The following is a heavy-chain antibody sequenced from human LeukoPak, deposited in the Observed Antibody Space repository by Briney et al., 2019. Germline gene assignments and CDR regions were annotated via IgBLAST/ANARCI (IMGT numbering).Heavy chain of an antibody. J-gene: IGHJ3*02. Sequence: PSETLSLTCTVSGGSISSYYWSWIRQPPGKGLEWIGYIYYSGSTNYNPSLKSRVTISVDTSKNQFSLKLSSVTAADTAVYYCAREYSSFDAFDIWRQGTMVTVSS. CDR2: IYYSGST. CDR1: GGSISSYY. D-gene: IGHD6-6*01. V-gene: IGHV4-59*01. CDR3: AREYSSFDAFDI.